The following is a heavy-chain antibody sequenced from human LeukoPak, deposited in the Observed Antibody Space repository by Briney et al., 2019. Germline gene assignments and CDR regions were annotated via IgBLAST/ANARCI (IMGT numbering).Heavy chain of an antibody. J-gene: IGHJ5*02. V-gene: IGHV4-59*01. CDR2: IYYSGST. Sequence: SETLSLTCTVSGGSISSYYWSWIRQPPGKGLEWIGYIYYSGSTNYNPSLKSRLTISIDTSKNQLSLKLSSVTAADTAVYYCARERASAGAWFDPWGQGILVTVSS. CDR3: ARERASAGAWFDP. CDR1: GGSISSYY. D-gene: IGHD6-13*01.